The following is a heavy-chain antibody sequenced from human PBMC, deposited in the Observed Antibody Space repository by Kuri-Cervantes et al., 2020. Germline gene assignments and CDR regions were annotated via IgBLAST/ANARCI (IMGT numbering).Heavy chain of an antibody. CDR1: GFTFSIYS. D-gene: IGHD1-26*01. V-gene: IGHV3-21*01. Sequence: GGSLRLSCAASGFTFSIYSMNWVRQAPGKGLEWVSSISTSSSYKYYAESVRGRFTISRDNAKNSLYLQMNSLRAEDTAVYYCARETRIVGAKTFDYWGQGTLVTVSS. J-gene: IGHJ4*02. CDR2: ISTSSSYK. CDR3: ARETRIVGAKTFDY.